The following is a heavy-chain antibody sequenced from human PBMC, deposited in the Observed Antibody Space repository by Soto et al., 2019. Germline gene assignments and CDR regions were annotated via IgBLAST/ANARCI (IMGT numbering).Heavy chain of an antibody. CDR3: ARGLDSSSWYEMDV. D-gene: IGHD6-13*01. CDR2: ISSSSSYT. V-gene: IGHV3-11*06. Sequence: GVLRLSCAASGFTFSDYYMSWIRQAPGKGLEWVSYISSSSSYTNYADSVKGRFTISRDNAKNSLYLQMNSLRAEDTAVYYCARGLDSSSWYEMDVWGQGTTVTVSS. J-gene: IGHJ6*02. CDR1: GFTFSDYY.